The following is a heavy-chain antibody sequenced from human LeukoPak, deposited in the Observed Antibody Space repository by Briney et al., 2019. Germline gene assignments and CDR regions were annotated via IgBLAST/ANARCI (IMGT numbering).Heavy chain of an antibody. Sequence: ASVKVSCKASGYTFTSYDINWVRQATGQGLEWMGWMNPNSGNTGYAQKFQGRVTMPRNTSISTAYMELSSLRSEDTAVYYCARARWQSYYYDSRAFDIWGQGTMVTVSS. CDR2: MNPNSGNT. D-gene: IGHD3-22*01. CDR1: GYTFTSYD. CDR3: ARARWQSYYYDSRAFDI. J-gene: IGHJ3*02. V-gene: IGHV1-8*01.